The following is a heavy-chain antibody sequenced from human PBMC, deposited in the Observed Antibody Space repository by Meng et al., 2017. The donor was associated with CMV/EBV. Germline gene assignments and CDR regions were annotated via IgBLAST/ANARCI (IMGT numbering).Heavy chain of an antibody. CDR1: LTELS. D-gene: IGHD2-2*01. J-gene: IGHJ4*02. CDR2: FDPEDGET. Sequence: LTELSMHWVRQAPGKGVEWMGGFDPEDGETIYAQKFQGRVTMTEDTSTDTAYMELSSLRSEDTAVYYCATDRGRGCSSTSCSLYYFDYWGQGTLVTVSS. CDR3: ATDRGRGCSSTSCSLYYFDY. V-gene: IGHV1-24*01.